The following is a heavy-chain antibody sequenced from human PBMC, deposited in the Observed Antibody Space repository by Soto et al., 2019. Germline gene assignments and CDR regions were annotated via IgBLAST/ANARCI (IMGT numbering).Heavy chain of an antibody. V-gene: IGHV3-74*01. Sequence: GGSLRLSCAASGFTLSSYWMHWVRQAPGKGLVWVSRINSDGSSTSYADSVKGRFTISRDNAKNTLYLQMNSLRAEDTAVYYCARAGLRFSPEGYYYYMDVWGKGTTVTVSS. CDR3: ARAGLRFSPEGYYYYMDV. CDR1: GFTLSSYW. CDR2: INSDGSST. J-gene: IGHJ6*03. D-gene: IGHD3-3*01.